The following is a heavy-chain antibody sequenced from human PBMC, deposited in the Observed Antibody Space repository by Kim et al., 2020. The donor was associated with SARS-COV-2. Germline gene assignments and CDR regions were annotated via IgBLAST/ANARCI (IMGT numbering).Heavy chain of an antibody. CDR1: GGSISSYY. D-gene: IGHD4-17*01. Sequence: SETLSLTCTVSGGSISSYYWSWIRQPPGKGLEWIGYIYYSGSTNYNPSLKSRVTISVDTSKNQFSLKLSSVTAADTAVYYCAREWAPYGEGAFDIWGQGTMVTVSS. CDR2: IYYSGST. V-gene: IGHV4-59*13. J-gene: IGHJ3*02. CDR3: AREWAPYGEGAFDI.